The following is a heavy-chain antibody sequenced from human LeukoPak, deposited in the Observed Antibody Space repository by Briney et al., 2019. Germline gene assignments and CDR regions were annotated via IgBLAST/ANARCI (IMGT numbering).Heavy chain of an antibody. D-gene: IGHD3-22*01. V-gene: IGHV4-30-4*01. CDR1: GVSISSGDYY. Sequence: PSQTLSLTCTVSGVSISSGDYYWSWIRQPPGKGLEWIGYTYYSGSTYYNPSLKSRVTISVDTSKNQFSLKLTSVTAADTAVYYCARPYYYDSRIDPWGQGTRVTVSS. J-gene: IGHJ5*02. CDR3: ARPYYYDSRIDP. CDR2: TYYSGST.